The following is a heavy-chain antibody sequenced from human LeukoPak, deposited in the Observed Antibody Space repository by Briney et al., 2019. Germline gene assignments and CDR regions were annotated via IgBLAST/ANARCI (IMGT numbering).Heavy chain of an antibody. J-gene: IGHJ3*02. CDR3: AKDQSWNGPDAFDI. D-gene: IGHD1-1*01. CDR2: ISGTTSRT. V-gene: IGHV3-23*01. Sequence: TGGSLRLSCEASGFTSGTYVMTWVRQAPGKGLEWVSGISGTTSRTYYAESVKGRFTVSRDISKNMLYLQMNSLRAEDTAVYYCAKDQSWNGPDAFDIWGQGTMVTVSS. CDR1: GFTSGTYV.